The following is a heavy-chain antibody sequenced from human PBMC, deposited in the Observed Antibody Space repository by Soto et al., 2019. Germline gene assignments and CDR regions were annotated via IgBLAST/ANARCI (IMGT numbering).Heavy chain of an antibody. CDR3: AKEPSYDFIGWFDP. CDR2: IWYDGSNK. Sequence: GGSLRLSCAASGFTFSSYGMHWVRQAPGKGLEWVAVIWYDGSNKYYADSVKGRFTISRDNSKNTLYLQMNSLRAEDTAVYYCAKEPSYDFIGWFDPWGQGTLVTVSS. J-gene: IGHJ5*02. V-gene: IGHV3-30*02. D-gene: IGHD3-3*01. CDR1: GFTFSSYG.